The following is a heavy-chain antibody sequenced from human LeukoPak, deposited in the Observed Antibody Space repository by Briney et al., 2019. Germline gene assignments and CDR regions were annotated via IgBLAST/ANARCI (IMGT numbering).Heavy chain of an antibody. CDR1: GGSISSSNW. Sequence: SETLSLTCAVSGGSISSSNWRSWIRQPPGKGLEWIGEIYHSGSTNYNPSLKSQVSISIDTSKNQFSLRLTSVTAADTAVYYCARQTGSGLFILPGGQGTLVTVSS. D-gene: IGHD3/OR15-3a*01. V-gene: IGHV4-4*02. CDR3: ARQTGSGLFILP. CDR2: IYHSGST. J-gene: IGHJ4*02.